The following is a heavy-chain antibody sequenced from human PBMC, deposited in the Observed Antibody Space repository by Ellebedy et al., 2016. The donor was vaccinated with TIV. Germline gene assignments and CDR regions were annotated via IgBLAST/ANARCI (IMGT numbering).Heavy chain of an antibody. V-gene: IGHV4-59*08. CDR3: AGSSSWKSKCKF. D-gene: IGHD6-13*01. CDR1: GGSISSYS. CDR2: FYFSGST. Sequence: MPSETLSLTCTASGGSISSYSWSWIRQPPGKGLEWVGYFYFSGSTNYNPSLMSRVTISVDTTKNQSSLKLSSVTAADTAAYYCAGSSSWKSKCKFWGQGTLVTVSS. J-gene: IGHJ4*02.